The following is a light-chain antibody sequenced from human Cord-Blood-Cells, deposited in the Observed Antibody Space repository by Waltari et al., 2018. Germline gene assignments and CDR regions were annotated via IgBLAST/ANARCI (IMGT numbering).Light chain of an antibody. J-gene: IGLJ1*01. Sequence: QSALTPPASVSGSPGPSITISCTGTSSDVGSYNLVSWYLQHPGKAPKLMIYEGSKRPSGVSNRFSGSKSGNTASLTISGLQAEDEADYYCCSYAGSSTYVFGTGTKVTVL. CDR1: SSDVGSYNL. CDR2: EGS. V-gene: IGLV2-23*01. CDR3: CSYAGSSTYV.